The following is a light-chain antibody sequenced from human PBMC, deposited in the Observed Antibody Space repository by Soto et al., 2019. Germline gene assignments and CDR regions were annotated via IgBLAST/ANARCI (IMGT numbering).Light chain of an antibody. J-gene: IGKJ4*01. Sequence: EIVLTQSPATLSLSPGERATLSCRASQSISSYLAWYQQKPGQAPRLLIYDASNRATGIPARFSGSGSGTVFTLTINSLEPEDFAVYYCQQRSNWTPALTFGGGTKVEIK. CDR2: DAS. CDR1: QSISSY. CDR3: QQRSNWTPALT. V-gene: IGKV3-11*01.